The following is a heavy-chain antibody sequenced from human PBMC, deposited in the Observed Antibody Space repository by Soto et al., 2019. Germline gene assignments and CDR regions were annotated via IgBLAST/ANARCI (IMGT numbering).Heavy chain of an antibody. Sequence: GGSLRLSCAASGFTFDDYAMHWVRQAPGKGLEWVSGISWNSGSIGYADSVKGRFTISRDNAKNSLYLQMNSLRAEDTALYYCTKDMGGGIAGRTYYGMDVWGQGTTVTVSS. CDR2: ISWNSGSI. CDR1: GFTFDDYA. D-gene: IGHD6-6*01. CDR3: TKDMGGGIAGRTYYGMDV. V-gene: IGHV3-9*01. J-gene: IGHJ6*02.